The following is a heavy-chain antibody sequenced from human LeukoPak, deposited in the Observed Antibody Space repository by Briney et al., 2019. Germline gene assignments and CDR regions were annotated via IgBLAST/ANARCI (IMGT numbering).Heavy chain of an antibody. V-gene: IGHV1-18*01. J-gene: IGHJ3*02. D-gene: IGHD2-2*01. Sequence: ASVKVSCKASGFTFTTYGVSWVRQAPGQGLEWMGWISTYNGDTNYAQKLQGRVTMTTDTSTSTAYMELRSLRSDDTAVYYCARGKDVVPAATDAFDIWGQGTMVTVSS. CDR3: ARGKDVVPAATDAFDI. CDR2: ISTYNGDT. CDR1: GFTFTTYG.